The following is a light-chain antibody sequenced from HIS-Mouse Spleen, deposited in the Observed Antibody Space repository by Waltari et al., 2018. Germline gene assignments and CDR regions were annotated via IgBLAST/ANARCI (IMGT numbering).Light chain of an antibody. CDR3: CSYAGSYTFEVV. Sequence: QSALTQPRSVSGSPGQSVTISCTGTSSDLGGYNYVPWSQQHPGKAPKLMIYDVSKRPSGVPDRFSGSKSGNTASLTISGLQAEDEADYYCCSYAGSYTFEVVFGGGTKLTVL. V-gene: IGLV2-11*01. CDR1: SSDLGGYNY. J-gene: IGLJ2*01. CDR2: DVS.